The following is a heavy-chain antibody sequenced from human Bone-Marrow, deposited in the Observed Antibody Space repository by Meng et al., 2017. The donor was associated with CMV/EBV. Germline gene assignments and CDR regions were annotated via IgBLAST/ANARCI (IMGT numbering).Heavy chain of an antibody. CDR3: AKDIGCSSTSCYHGMDV. V-gene: IGHV3-43*01. D-gene: IGHD2-2*01. J-gene: IGHJ6*02. Sequence: GESLKISCAASGFTFDDYTMHWVRQAPGKGLEWVSLISWDGGSTYYADSVKGRFTISRDNSKNSLYLQMNSLRTEDTALYYCAKDIGCSSTSCYHGMDVWGRGTTVTVSS. CDR2: ISWDGGST. CDR1: GFTFDDYT.